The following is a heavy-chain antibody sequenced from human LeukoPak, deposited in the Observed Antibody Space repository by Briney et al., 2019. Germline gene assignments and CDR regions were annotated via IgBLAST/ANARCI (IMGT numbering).Heavy chain of an antibody. CDR2: INDSGDNT. CDR1: GFTFSSFP. Sequence: PGGSLRLSCAASGFTFSSFPMTWVRQAPGKGLEWVSVINDSGDNTYYADSVKGRFTISRDNSRNTLYLQMNSLRAEDTAVYYCARALSRDSSGYSYYFDYWGQGTLVTVSS. V-gene: IGHV3-23*01. D-gene: IGHD3-22*01. J-gene: IGHJ4*02. CDR3: ARALSRDSSGYSYYFDY.